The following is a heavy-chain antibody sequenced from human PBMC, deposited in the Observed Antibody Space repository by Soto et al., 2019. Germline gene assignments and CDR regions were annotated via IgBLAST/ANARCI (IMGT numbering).Heavy chain of an antibody. CDR1: GFTFSSYG. CDR2: IWYDGSNK. CDR3: ARDSSSKDAFDI. D-gene: IGHD6-6*01. Sequence: QVQLVESGGGVVQPGRSLRLSCAASGFTFSSYGMHWVRQASGKGLEWVAVIWYDGSNKYYADSVKGRFTISRDNSKNTLYLQMNSLRAEDTAVYYCARDSSSKDAFDIWGQGTMVTVSS. J-gene: IGHJ3*02. V-gene: IGHV3-33*01.